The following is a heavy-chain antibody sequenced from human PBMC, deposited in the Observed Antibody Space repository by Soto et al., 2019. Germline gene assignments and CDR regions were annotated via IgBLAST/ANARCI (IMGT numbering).Heavy chain of an antibody. V-gene: IGHV4-59*01. J-gene: IGHJ4*02. CDR2: IYYSGST. D-gene: IGHD5-18*01. CDR1: GGSISSYF. Sequence: ETLSLTCSVSGGSISSYFWSWIRQPPGKGLEWIGYIYYSGSTNYNPSLKSRVTISVDTSKNQFSLRLSSVTPADTAVYYCARAGTAMVTLDYWGQGTLVTVSS. CDR3: ARAGTAMVTLDY.